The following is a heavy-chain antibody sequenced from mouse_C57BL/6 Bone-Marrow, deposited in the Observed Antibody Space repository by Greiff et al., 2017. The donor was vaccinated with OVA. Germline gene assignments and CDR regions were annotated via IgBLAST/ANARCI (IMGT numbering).Heavy chain of an antibody. J-gene: IGHJ3*01. CDR1: GYSFTGYY. CDR2: INPSTGGT. D-gene: IGHD2-1*01. CDR3: ARSTFAY. Sequence: VQLQQSGPELVKPGASVKISCKASGYSFTGYYMNWVKQSPEKSLEWIGEINPSTGGTTYNQKFKAKATLTVDKSSSTAYMQRKSLTSEDSAVYYCARSTFAYWGQGTLVTVSA. V-gene: IGHV1-42*01.